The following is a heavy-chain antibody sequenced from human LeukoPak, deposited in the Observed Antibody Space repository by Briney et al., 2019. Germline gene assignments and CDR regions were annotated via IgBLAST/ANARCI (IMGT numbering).Heavy chain of an antibody. Sequence: ASVKVSCKASGYTFTGYYMHWVRQAPGQGLEWMGWIHPNSGGTNYAQKFQGRVTMTRDTSISTAYMELSRLRSDDTAMYYCARTVVVIPYGWYFDLWGRGTLVTVFS. D-gene: IGHD2-15*01. CDR2: IHPNSGGT. CDR1: GYTFTGYY. J-gene: IGHJ2*01. V-gene: IGHV1-2*02. CDR3: ARTVVVIPYGWYFDL.